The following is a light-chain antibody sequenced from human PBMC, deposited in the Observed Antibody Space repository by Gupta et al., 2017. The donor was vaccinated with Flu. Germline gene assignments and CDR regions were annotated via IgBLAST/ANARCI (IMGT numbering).Light chain of an antibody. V-gene: IGLV2-11*03. J-gene: IGLJ2*01. Sequence: TSCPGTNMDFGDCNNVSCYQQHPGTAPNLLLYAGIKRPSGTSDRFSGSNSGDTASLTISGLQPEDDGYYYCYSYTTRHTLGVVIGGGTNLTVL. CDR2: AGI. CDR3: YSYTTRHTLGVV. CDR1: NMDFGDCNN.